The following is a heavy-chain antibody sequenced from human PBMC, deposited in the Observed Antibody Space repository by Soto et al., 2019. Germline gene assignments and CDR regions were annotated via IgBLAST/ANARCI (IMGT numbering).Heavy chain of an antibody. V-gene: IGHV2-5*01. CDR2: IYWNDDK. Sequence: QITLKESGPTLVKPTQTLTLTCTFSGFSLSTSGVGVGWIRQPPGKALEWLALIYWNDDKRYSPSLKSRLTITKDTSKNQVVLTMTNMDPVDTATYYCAHSSRLIQLWSTNRGHKTKGFDYWGQGTLVTVSS. CDR1: GFSLSTSGVG. J-gene: IGHJ4*02. CDR3: AHSSRLIQLWSTNRGHKTKGFDY. D-gene: IGHD5-18*01.